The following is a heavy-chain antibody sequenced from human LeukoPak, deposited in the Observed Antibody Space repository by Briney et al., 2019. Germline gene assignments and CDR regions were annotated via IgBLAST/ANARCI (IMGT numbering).Heavy chain of an antibody. V-gene: IGHV3-20*04. J-gene: IGHJ4*02. CDR3: ARGGMGLLWFGELLPYFDY. Sequence: GGSLRLSCAASGFTFDDYGMSWVRQAPGKGLEWVSGINWNGGSTGYADSVKGRLTISRDNAKNSLYLQMNSLRAEDTALYYCARGGMGLLWFGELLPYFDYWGQGTLVTVSS. CDR2: INWNGGST. CDR1: GFTFDDYG. D-gene: IGHD3-10*01.